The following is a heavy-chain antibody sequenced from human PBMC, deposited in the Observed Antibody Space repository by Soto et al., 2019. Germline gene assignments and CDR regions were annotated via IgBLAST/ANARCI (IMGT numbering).Heavy chain of an antibody. Sequence: EVQLLESGGGLVQPGGSLRLSCAASGFTFSTYAMAWVRQAPGKGLEWVSSISSSSGSTFYADSVKGRFTISRDTYENTLALQMNSLRAEDTAVYYCAKQPLKVPLRFDYWGQGTLVTVSS. D-gene: IGHD6-25*01. CDR2: ISSSSGST. J-gene: IGHJ4*02. CDR1: GFTFSTYA. V-gene: IGHV3-23*01. CDR3: AKQPLKVPLRFDY.